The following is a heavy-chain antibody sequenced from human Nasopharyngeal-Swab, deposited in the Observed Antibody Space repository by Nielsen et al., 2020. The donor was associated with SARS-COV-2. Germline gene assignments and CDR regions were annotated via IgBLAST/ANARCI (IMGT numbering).Heavy chain of an antibody. D-gene: IGHD1-26*01. Sequence: KVSCKSSGYKFTSYWIGWVRQMPGKGLEWMGIIYPPDSDTRYSPSFQGQVTISADKSISTAYLQWPSLKASDTAMYYCAKPPTVGAAIDYWGQGTLVTVSS. CDR2: IYPPDSDT. J-gene: IGHJ4*02. CDR1: GYKFTSYW. CDR3: AKPPTVGAAIDY. V-gene: IGHV5-51*01.